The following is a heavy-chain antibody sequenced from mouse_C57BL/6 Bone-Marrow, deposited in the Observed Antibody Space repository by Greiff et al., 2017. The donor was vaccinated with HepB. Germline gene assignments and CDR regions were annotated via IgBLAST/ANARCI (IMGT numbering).Heavy chain of an antibody. CDR3: ARRGYYSNWYFDV. V-gene: IGHV1-80*01. D-gene: IGHD2-5*01. CDR2: IYPGDGDT. J-gene: IGHJ1*03. CDR1: GYAFSSYW. Sequence: QVQLQQSGAELVKPGASVKISCKASGYAFSSYWMNWVKQRPGKGLEWIGQIYPGDGDTNYNGKFKGKATLTADKSSSAAYMQLSSLTSEDSAVYFCARRGYYSNWYFDVWGTGTTVTVSS.